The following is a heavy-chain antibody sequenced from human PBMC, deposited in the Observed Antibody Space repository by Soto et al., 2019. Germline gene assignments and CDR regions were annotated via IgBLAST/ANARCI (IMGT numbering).Heavy chain of an antibody. CDR3: ARDKDYDFWSGTFDP. CDR1: GYTISSGYD. CDR2: ISHSGST. Sequence: SETLSLTSAVSGYTISSGYDWGWIRQPPGKGLEWIGSISHSGSTYYNPSLKSRVTISVDTSKNQFSLMLSSVTAADTAVYYCARDKDYDFWSGTFDPWGQGTLVTVSS. D-gene: IGHD3-3*01. V-gene: IGHV4-38-2*02. J-gene: IGHJ5*02.